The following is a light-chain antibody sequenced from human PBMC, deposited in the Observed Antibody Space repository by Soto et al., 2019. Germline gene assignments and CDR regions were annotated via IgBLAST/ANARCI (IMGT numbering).Light chain of an antibody. CDR1: QSVSRNS. V-gene: IGKV3-20*01. J-gene: IGKJ1*01. CDR2: GAS. CDR3: QQYGSSPKT. Sequence: EIVLTQSPGTLSLSPGERATLSCGASQSVSRNSLAWYQQKPGQAPRLLIYGASSRATGIPDRFSGSGSGTNFTLTISRLEPEDFAVYYCQQYGSSPKTFGQGTKVEIK.